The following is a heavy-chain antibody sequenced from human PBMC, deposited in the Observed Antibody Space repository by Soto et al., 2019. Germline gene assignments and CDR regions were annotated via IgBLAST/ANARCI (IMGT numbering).Heavy chain of an antibody. D-gene: IGHD3-3*01. CDR3: ARDLSSSRVTIFGVVSWFDP. CDR2: IKQDGSEK. V-gene: IGHV3-7*01. Sequence: EVQLVESGGGLVQPGGSLRLSCAASGFTFSSDWMSWVRQAPGKGLEWVANIKQDGSEKYYVDSVKGRFTISRDNAKNSLYLQMNSLRAEDTAVYYCARDLSSSRVTIFGVVSWFDPWGQGTLVTVSS. J-gene: IGHJ5*02. CDR1: GFTFSSDW.